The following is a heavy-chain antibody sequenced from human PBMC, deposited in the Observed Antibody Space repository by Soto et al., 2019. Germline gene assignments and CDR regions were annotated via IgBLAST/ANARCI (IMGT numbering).Heavy chain of an antibody. D-gene: IGHD1-26*01. V-gene: IGHV4-28*01. Sequence: ETLSLTCAVSGYSISSSNWWGWIRQPPGKGLEWIGYIYYSGTTYYNPSLKSRVTMSVDTSKNQFSLKLTSVTAMDTAVYYCARREIQGPIDYWGQGTLVTVSS. CDR1: GYSISSSNW. CDR3: ARREIQGPIDY. J-gene: IGHJ4*02. CDR2: IYYSGTT.